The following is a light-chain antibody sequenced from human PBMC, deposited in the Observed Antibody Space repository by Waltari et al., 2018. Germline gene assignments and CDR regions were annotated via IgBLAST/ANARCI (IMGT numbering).Light chain of an antibody. CDR1: QSLVYSEGKTY. CDR3: MQSIRPPYT. CDR2: QVS. J-gene: IGKJ2*01. Sequence: DVVVTQAPLSLSVPPGQPASIYFESRQSLVYSEGKTYLYWYVQKPGQPPQLLIFQVSNRFSGVPERFSGSGSGTHFTLRISRVEAEDVGIYYCMQSIRPPYTFGQGTKLEI. V-gene: IGKV2D-29*01.